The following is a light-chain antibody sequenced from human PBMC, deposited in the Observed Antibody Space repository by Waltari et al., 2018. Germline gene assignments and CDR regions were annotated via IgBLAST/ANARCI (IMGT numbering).Light chain of an antibody. CDR3: QQHDNSPYS. CDR1: QGISNW. V-gene: IGKV1-33*01. Sequence: DIQMPQPPSSLSASVGDRVTITCRASQGISNWLAWYQQKPGKAPKLLIYRASNLETGVPSRFSGSGSGTDFTLTISSLQPEDIATYYCQQHDNSPYSFGQGTKVEIK. CDR2: RAS. J-gene: IGKJ2*03.